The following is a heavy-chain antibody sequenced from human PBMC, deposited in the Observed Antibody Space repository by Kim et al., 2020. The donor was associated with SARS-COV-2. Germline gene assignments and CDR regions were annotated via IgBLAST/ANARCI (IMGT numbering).Heavy chain of an antibody. J-gene: IGHJ4*02. Sequence: STYYTPSLKSRVTISVDTSKNQFSLKLSSVTAADTAVYYCTARGGADFDYWGQGTLVTVSS. D-gene: IGHD2-21*01. CDR3: TARGGADFDY. CDR2: ST. V-gene: IGHV4-31*02.